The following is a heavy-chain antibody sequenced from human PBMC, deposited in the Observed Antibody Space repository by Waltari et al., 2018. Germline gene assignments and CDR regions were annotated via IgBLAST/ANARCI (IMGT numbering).Heavy chain of an antibody. V-gene: IGHV4-59*01. CDR2: FYFSGST. CDR1: GGAIRSFY. CDR3: ARGVGVIVMPYFDS. D-gene: IGHD3-3*01. J-gene: IGHJ4*02. Sequence: QVQLQESGPGLVKPSETLSLTCTVSGGAIRSFYWSGIRQPPGKGLEWIGYFYFSGSTNFNPSLKSRVTLSFDPSKNQFSLKLSSVTAADTAVYYCARGVGVIVMPYFDSWGQGTLVTVSS.